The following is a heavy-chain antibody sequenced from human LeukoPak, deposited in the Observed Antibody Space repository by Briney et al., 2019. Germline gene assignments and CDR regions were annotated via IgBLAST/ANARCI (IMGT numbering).Heavy chain of an antibody. V-gene: IGHV3-11*01. D-gene: IGHD1-26*01. CDR1: GFTFSDYY. CDR2: ISSSGSTI. Sequence: PGGSLRLSCAASGFTFSDYYMSWIRQAPGKGLEWVSYISSSGSTIYYADSVKGRFTISRDNAKNSLYLQMNSLRAEDTAVYYCAKDLGSYLRYFDYWGQGTLVTVSS. J-gene: IGHJ4*02. CDR3: AKDLGSYLRYFDY.